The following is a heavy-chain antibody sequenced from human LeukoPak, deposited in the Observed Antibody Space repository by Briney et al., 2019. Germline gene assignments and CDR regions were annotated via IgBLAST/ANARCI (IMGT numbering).Heavy chain of an antibody. V-gene: IGHV4-30-4*08. CDR1: GYSISSGYY. J-gene: IGHJ4*02. CDR3: ARDQLGIVDY. D-gene: IGHD7-27*01. CDR2: IYYSGST. Sequence: SETLSLTCAVSGYSISSGYYWSWIRQPPGKGLEWIGYIYYSGSTYYNPSLKSRVTISVDTSKNQFSLKLSSVTAADTAVYYCARDQLGIVDYWGQGTLVTVSS.